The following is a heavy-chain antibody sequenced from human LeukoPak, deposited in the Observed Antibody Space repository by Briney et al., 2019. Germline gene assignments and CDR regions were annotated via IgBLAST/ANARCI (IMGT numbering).Heavy chain of an antibody. CDR2: ISSSSSYI. V-gene: IGHV3-21*01. Sequence: GGSLRLSCAASGFTVSSNYMSWVRQAPGKGLEWVSSISSSSSYIYYADSVKGRFTISRDNAKNSLYLQMNSLRAEDTAVYYCARDPPAVAGTPHWGQGTLVTVSS. J-gene: IGHJ4*02. CDR3: ARDPPAVAGTPH. D-gene: IGHD6-19*01. CDR1: GFTVSSNY.